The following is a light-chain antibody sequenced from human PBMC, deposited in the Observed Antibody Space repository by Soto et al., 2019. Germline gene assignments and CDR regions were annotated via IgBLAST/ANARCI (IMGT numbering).Light chain of an antibody. V-gene: IGKV1-17*01. Sequence: DIQMTQFPATLSVSAGDRVTISCRASQGVRNDLAWYQQKPGKAPKRLIYAASTLHTGVPARFSGSGSGTEFTLAISSLQPEDFATFYCLQHSTFPLTFGQGTKVEIK. J-gene: IGKJ1*01. CDR1: QGVRND. CDR3: LQHSTFPLT. CDR2: AAS.